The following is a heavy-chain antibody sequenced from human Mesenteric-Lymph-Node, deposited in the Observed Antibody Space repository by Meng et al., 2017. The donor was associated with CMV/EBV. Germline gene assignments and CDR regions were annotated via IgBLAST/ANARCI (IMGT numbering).Heavy chain of an antibody. D-gene: IGHD1-1*01. CDR2: VSGGSSYI. Sequence: GESLKISCAVSGFTFSRNSMNWVRQAPGKGLEWVSSVSGGSSYIFYADSVKGRFTISRDNAKNSLYLQMNSLRAEDTAVYYCARSPSLELNSIFDYWGQGTLVTVSS. V-gene: IGHV3-21*01. CDR1: GFTFSRNS. CDR3: ARSPSLELNSIFDY. J-gene: IGHJ4*02.